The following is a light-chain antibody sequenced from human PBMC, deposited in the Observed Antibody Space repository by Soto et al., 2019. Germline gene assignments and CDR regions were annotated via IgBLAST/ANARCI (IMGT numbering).Light chain of an antibody. CDR2: EVS. CDR1: SSDVGGYNY. CDR3: SSFTNTITRDA. V-gene: IGLV2-14*01. J-gene: IGLJ1*01. Sequence: QSALTQPASVSGSPGQSITISCTGTSSDVGGYNYVSWFQHHPGKAPKLIIYEVSYRPSGVSNRFSGSKSGDTASLTISGLQAEDEADYYCSSFTNTITRDAFGPRTKGTVL.